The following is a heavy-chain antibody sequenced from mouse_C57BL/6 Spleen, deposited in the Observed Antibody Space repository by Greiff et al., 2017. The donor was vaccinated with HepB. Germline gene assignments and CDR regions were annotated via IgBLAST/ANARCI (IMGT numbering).Heavy chain of an antibody. Sequence: VQLQQSGPGLVQPSQSLSITCTVSGFSLTSYGVHWVRQSPGKGLEWLGVIWRGGSTDYNAAFMSRLSITKDNSKSQVFFKMNSLQADDTAIYYCAAIYYDYDDGSAWFAYWGQGTLVTVSA. V-gene: IGHV2-5*01. CDR2: IWRGGST. CDR1: GFSLTSYG. D-gene: IGHD2-4*01. CDR3: AAIYYDYDDGSAWFAY. J-gene: IGHJ3*01.